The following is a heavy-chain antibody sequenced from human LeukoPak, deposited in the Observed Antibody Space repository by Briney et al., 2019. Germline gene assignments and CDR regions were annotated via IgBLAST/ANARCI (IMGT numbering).Heavy chain of an antibody. CDR2: VSTKGGST. D-gene: IGHD3-16*01. CDR1: GFTFSNYA. Sequence: GGSLTLSCAASGFTFSNYAMTWVRQGPGKGLEWVSGVSTKGGSTDYADFVKGRFTMSRNNSKNTLYLQMNSLRAEDTATYYCAKDLKGLYDYVRGSYAVDNWGQGTTVTVPS. V-gene: IGHV3-23*01. CDR3: AKDLKGLYDYVRGSYAVDN. J-gene: IGHJ3*02.